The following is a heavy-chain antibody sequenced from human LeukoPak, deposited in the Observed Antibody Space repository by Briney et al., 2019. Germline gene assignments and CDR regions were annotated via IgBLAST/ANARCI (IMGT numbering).Heavy chain of an antibody. CDR3: AKDRGYCSGGSCYYFDY. V-gene: IGHV3-30*02. CDR2: IRYDGSNK. CDR1: GFTFSSYG. J-gene: IGHJ4*02. D-gene: IGHD2-15*01. Sequence: GGSLRLSCAASGFTFSSYGMHWVRQAPGKGLEWVAFIRYDGSNKYYADSVKGRFTISRGNSKNTLYLQMNSLRAEDTAVYYCAKDRGYCSGGSCYYFDYWGQGTLVTVSS.